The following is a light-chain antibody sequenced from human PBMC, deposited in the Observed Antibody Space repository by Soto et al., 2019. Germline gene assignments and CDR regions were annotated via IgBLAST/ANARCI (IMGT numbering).Light chain of an antibody. Sequence: QAVVTQPPSVSGAPGQRVTISCTGSSSNIGPTYDVHWYQQLPGTAPKLLIYANTNRPSGVPDRFSGSKSGTSASLAITGLQAEDEADYYCQSYDSSLSGYVFGTGNKLTVL. CDR2: ANT. V-gene: IGLV1-40*01. CDR1: SSNIGPTYD. CDR3: QSYDSSLSGYV. J-gene: IGLJ1*01.